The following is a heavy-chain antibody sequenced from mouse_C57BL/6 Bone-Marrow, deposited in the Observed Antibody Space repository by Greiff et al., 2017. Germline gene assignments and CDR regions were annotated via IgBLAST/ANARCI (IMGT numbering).Heavy chain of an antibody. Sequence: DVQLVESGGGLVKPGGSLKISCAASGFTFSSSDMSWVRQNPEKRLEWVATISDGGSYTYYPDNVKGRFTISRDNAKNILYLQMRNLKSEDTAMYYCARYGATVLATYFYYWGQGTTLTVSS. CDR2: ISDGGSYT. CDR3: ARYGATVLATYFYY. D-gene: IGHD1-1*01. V-gene: IGHV5-4*01. CDR1: GFTFSSSD. J-gene: IGHJ2*01.